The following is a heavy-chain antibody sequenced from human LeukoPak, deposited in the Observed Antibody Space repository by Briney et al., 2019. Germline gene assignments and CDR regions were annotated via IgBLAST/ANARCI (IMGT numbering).Heavy chain of an antibody. V-gene: IGHV3-53*01. Sequence: GGSLRLSCAASGFTVSSNDMSWVRQAPGKGLQWVSIIYIDGSTYYADSVKGRFTISRDNSKNTLYLQTNSLRAEDTAVYYCTRVHYYYMDVWGKGTTVTISS. CDR3: TRVHYYYMDV. CDR2: IYIDGST. CDR1: GFTVSSND. J-gene: IGHJ6*03.